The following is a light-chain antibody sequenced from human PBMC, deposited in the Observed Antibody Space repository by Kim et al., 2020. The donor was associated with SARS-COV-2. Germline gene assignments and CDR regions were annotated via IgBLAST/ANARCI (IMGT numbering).Light chain of an antibody. CDR1: QSVNNY. CDR3: QQRSSWPLT. Sequence: LSPGERATLSCRASQSVNNYLAWYQQKPGQVPRRLIYDASNRGAGSPARCSGSGSGTEFTLTISGREPEDFAVYYCQQRSSWPLTFGGGTKVDIK. J-gene: IGKJ4*01. CDR2: DAS. V-gene: IGKV3-11*01.